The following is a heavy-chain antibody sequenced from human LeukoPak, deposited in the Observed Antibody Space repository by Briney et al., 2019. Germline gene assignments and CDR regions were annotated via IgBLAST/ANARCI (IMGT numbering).Heavy chain of an antibody. D-gene: IGHD3-22*01. J-gene: IGHJ5*02. V-gene: IGHV1-2*02. CDR1: GYSFTGYL. CDR2: VNPDTGVT. Sequence: GASVKVSCKASGYSFTGYLIHWVRQAPGQGLEWMGWVNPDTGVTTYAQKFRDRVSLTRDASISTAYMEWSRLTSDDTAVYYWARDEPDITMIAVIGGNNYLAPWGQGTPVTVSS. CDR3: ARDEPDITMIAVIGGNNYLAP.